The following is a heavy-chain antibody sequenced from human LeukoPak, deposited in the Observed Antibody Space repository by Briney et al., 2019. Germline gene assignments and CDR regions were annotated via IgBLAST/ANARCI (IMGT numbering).Heavy chain of an antibody. V-gene: IGHV5-51*01. D-gene: IGHD3-22*01. J-gene: IGHJ5*02. Sequence: GESLKISCKGSGYSFTSYWIGWVRPMPGKGLEWMGIIYPGDSDTRYSPSFQGQVTISADKSISTAYLQWSSLKASDTAMYYCARSYYYDSSGPPRPFDPWGQGTLVTVSS. CDR2: IYPGDSDT. CDR3: ARSYYYDSSGPPRPFDP. CDR1: GYSFTSYW.